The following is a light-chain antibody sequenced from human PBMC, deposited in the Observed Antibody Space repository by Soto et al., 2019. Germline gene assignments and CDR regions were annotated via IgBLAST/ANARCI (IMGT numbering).Light chain of an antibody. CDR2: ITN. CDR3: AAWDDTRGGFYV. Sequence: QSVLTQPPSVSEAPGLGVTIFCSGTNSNIGGNYVYWYHKLPEAAPKLLINITNHRSSGVPGRFSAFKSGTSASLAISALRPEDEADYYCAAWDDTRGGFYVFGTGTKLTVL. J-gene: IGLJ1*01. V-gene: IGLV1-47*02. CDR1: NSNIGGNY.